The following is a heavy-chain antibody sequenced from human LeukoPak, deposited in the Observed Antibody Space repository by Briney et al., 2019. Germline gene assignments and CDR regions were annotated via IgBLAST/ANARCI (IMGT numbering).Heavy chain of an antibody. V-gene: IGHV3-9*01. CDR1: GFRIDDYA. CDR2: ISWNSGSI. D-gene: IGHD6-19*01. Sequence: GRSLRLSRVASGFRIDDYAMSGVRQAPGKSLEGVSGISWNSGSIGYADSVKGRFIISRDNAKNSVYLRLNSLRPEDTALYYCAKASGSWYSLTSGWSFDYWGRGTLVTVSS. CDR3: AKASGSWYSLTSGWSFDY. J-gene: IGHJ4*02.